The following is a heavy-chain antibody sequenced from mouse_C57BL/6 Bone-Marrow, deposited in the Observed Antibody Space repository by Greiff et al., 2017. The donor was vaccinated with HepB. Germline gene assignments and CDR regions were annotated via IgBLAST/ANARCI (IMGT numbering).Heavy chain of an antibody. CDR1: GYTFTSYW. J-gene: IGHJ2*01. Sequence: VQLQQSGTVLARPGASVKMSCKTSGYTFTSYWMHWVKQRPGQGLEWIGAIYPGNSDTSYNQKFKGKAKLTAVTSASTAYMELSSLTNEDSAVYYCTRYLITTVVATDYWGQGTTLTVSS. CDR3: TRYLITTVVATDY. CDR2: IYPGNSDT. V-gene: IGHV1-5*01. D-gene: IGHD1-1*01.